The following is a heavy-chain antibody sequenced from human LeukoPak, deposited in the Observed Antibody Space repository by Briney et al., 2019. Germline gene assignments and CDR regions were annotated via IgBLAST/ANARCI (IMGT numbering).Heavy chain of an antibody. CDR3: ARGTHNFGSH. Sequence: GGSLRLSCAASGFTFSTYIMNWVRQTPGKGLEWVSSIGTSTSYIYYADSVKGRFTISRDNAKNSLYLEMNSLRAEDTAVYYCARGTHNFGSHWGQGTLVTVSS. CDR1: GFTFSTYI. D-gene: IGHD1-1*01. CDR2: IGTSTSYI. J-gene: IGHJ4*02. V-gene: IGHV3-21*01.